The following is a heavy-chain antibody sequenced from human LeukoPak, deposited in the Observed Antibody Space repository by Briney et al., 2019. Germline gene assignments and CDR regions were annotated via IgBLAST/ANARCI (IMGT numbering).Heavy chain of an antibody. CDR1: GGSISSGSYY. Sequence: SETLSLTCTVSGGSISSGSYYWSWIRQPAGKGLEWLGYIYYSGSSNYNPSLKSRVTMSADTSKNQFSLKLSSVTAADTAVYYCARILRFLEWGGKGWFDPWGQGTLVTVSS. CDR2: IYYSGSS. J-gene: IGHJ5*02. V-gene: IGHV4-61*10. D-gene: IGHD3-3*01. CDR3: ARILRFLEWGGKGWFDP.